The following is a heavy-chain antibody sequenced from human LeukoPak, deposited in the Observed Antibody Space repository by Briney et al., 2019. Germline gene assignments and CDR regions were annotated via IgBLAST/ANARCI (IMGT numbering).Heavy chain of an antibody. J-gene: IGHJ3*02. CDR3: ARDEAARPDGAFDI. CDR2: IYYSGST. V-gene: IGHV4-31*03. D-gene: IGHD6-6*01. CDR1: GGSISSGGYY. Sequence: PSQTLSLTCTVSGGSISSGGYYWSWIRQHPGKGLEWIGYIYYSGSTYYNPSLKSRVTISVDTSKNQFSPKLSSVTAADTAVYYCARDEAARPDGAFDIWGQGTMVTVSS.